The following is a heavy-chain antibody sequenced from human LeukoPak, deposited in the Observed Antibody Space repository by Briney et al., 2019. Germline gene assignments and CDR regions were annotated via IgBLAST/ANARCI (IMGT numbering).Heavy chain of an antibody. Sequence: GGSLRLSCAASGFTVSSNYMSWVRQAPGKGLEWVSVIYSGGSTYYADSVKGRFTISRDNSKNTLYLQMNSLRAEDTAVYYCARSSSWYVGLQHWGQGTLVTVSS. D-gene: IGHD6-13*01. V-gene: IGHV3-53*01. J-gene: IGHJ1*01. CDR1: GFTVSSNY. CDR3: ARSSSWYVGLQH. CDR2: IYSGGST.